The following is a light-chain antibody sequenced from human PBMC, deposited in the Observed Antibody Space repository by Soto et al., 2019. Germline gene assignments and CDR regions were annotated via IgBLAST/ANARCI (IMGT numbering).Light chain of an antibody. CDR3: QQYAGSLYT. J-gene: IGKJ2*01. CDR1: QSIYTK. Sequence: EIVLTQSPGTLSLSPGEGATLSCRASQSIYTKLAWYQKKSGQAPRLLIYDASTRAYGIPDRFSGSGSGTDFNLTISRLEPEDFAVYYCQQYAGSLYTFAQGTKLDIK. V-gene: IGKV3-20*01. CDR2: DAS.